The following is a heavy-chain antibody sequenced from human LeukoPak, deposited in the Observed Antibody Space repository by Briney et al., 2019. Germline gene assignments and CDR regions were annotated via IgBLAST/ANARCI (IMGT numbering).Heavy chain of an antibody. CDR3: ARENDQDFDY. CDR1: GFTFSSYS. CDR2: ISGSSRYI. J-gene: IGHJ4*02. V-gene: IGHV3-21*01. D-gene: IGHD1-1*01. Sequence: GGSLRLSCAASGFTFSSYSVNWVRQAPGKGLEWVSSISGSSRYIYYADSVRGRFIISRDNAKNSLCLQMNSLRAEDTAVYYCARENDQDFDYWGQGTLVTVSS.